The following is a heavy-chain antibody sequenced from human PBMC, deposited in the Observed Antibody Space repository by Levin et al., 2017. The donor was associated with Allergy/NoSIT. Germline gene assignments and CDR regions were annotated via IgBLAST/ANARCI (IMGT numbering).Heavy chain of an antibody. CDR1: GFSLTTSGVG. CDR2: IYWDDDK. D-gene: IGHD6-13*01. V-gene: IGHV2-5*02. Sequence: KLSGPTLVKPTQTLTLTCTFSGFSLTTSGVGVGWIRQPPGKALEWLALIYWDDDKRYSPSLKSRLTITKDTSKNQVVLTMTNMDPVDTATYYCAHRRRRGSSWYTFDYWGQGTLVTVSS. J-gene: IGHJ4*02. CDR3: AHRRRRGSSWYTFDY.